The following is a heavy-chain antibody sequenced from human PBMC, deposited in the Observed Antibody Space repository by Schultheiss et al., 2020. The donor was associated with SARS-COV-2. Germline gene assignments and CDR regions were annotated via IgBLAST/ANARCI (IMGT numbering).Heavy chain of an antibody. Sequence: ASVKVSCKASGYTFTGYYMHWVRQAPGQGLEWMGWINPNSGGTNYAHKFQGRATMTRDMSISTAYMELSRLRSDDTAVYYCARDATLYYYDSSGYYWGDWGQGTLVTVS. D-gene: IGHD3-22*01. V-gene: IGHV1-2*02. CDR2: INPNSGGT. CDR3: ARDATLYYYDSSGYYWGD. CDR1: GYTFTGYY. J-gene: IGHJ4*02.